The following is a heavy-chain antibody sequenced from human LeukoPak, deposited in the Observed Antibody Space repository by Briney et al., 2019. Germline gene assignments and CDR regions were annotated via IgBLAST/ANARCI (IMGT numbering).Heavy chain of an antibody. CDR2: IRYDGSNK. D-gene: IGHD5-24*01. Sequence: GGSPRLFCAASGFSFSSYGMHWVRQAPGKGLEWVAFIRYDGSNKYYADSVKGRFAISRDNSKNTLYLQVNSLRAEDTAVYYCAGGYNWADDWSQGTLVTVSS. CDR3: AGGYNWADD. CDR1: GFSFSSYG. V-gene: IGHV3-30*02. J-gene: IGHJ4*02.